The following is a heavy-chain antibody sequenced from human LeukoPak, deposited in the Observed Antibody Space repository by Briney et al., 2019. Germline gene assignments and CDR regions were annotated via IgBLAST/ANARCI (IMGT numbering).Heavy chain of an antibody. CDR2: VHYSGSS. CDR1: SGSISSYY. D-gene: IGHD1-14*01. J-gene: IGHJ5*02. V-gene: IGHV4-59*01. Sequence: SETLSLTCTVSSGSISSYYWSWIWQSPGKGLEWIGYVHYSGSSNNNPSLKSRVTMSVDTSKNQFSLKLSSLTAADTAVYYCARGSTGQYDPWGQGILVTVSS. CDR3: ARGSTGQYDP.